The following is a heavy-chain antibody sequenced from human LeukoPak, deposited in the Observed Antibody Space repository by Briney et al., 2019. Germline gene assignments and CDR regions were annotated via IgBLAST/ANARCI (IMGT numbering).Heavy chain of an antibody. V-gene: IGHV3-21*01. CDR1: GFTFSSYS. J-gene: IGHJ6*02. Sequence: GGSLRFSCAASGFTFSSYSMNWVRQAPGKGLEWVSSISSSSSYIYYADSVKGRFTISRDNAKNSLYLQMNSLRAEDTAVYYCARDIPSDGWLYYYYYYGMDVWGQGTTVTVSS. CDR2: ISSSSSYI. D-gene: IGHD3-9*01. CDR3: ARDIPSDGWLYYYYYYGMDV.